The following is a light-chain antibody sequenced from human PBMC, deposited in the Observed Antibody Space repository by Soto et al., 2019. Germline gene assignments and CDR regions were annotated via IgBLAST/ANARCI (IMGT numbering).Light chain of an antibody. CDR1: ETIRNNS. V-gene: IGKV3-20*01. Sequence: CQGTVSLSPGKGETLSCRASETIRNNSLAWHQQKPGQAPRLLIYGASNRATGIPDRFSFCGSGTDFTLTIRGRQSLYIATYNCQGSYCTPLTFGGGTKVDIK. CDR3: QGSYCTPLT. CDR2: GAS. J-gene: IGKJ4*01.